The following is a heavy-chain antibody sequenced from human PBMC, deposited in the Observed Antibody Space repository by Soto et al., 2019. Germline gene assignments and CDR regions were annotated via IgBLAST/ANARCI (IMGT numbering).Heavy chain of an antibody. J-gene: IGHJ4*02. Sequence: QVQLVQSGAEVKKPGASVKVSCKASGYSFTSYAIHWVRQAPGQRLEWMGWINTGNGNTNYSQKFQGRGTITRDTSATTAYMELSSLTFADMAVYYCAPGSRRDYWGQGTLVTVSS. V-gene: IGHV1-3*04. CDR2: INTGNGNT. D-gene: IGHD1-26*01. CDR1: GYSFTSYA. CDR3: APGSRRDY.